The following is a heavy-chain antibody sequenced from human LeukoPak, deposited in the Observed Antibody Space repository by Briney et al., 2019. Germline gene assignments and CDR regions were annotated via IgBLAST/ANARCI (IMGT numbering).Heavy chain of an antibody. CDR1: GGSISSSSYY. CDR2: IYYSGST. Sequence: SETLSLTCTVSGGSISSSSYYWGWIRQPPGKGLEWIVSIYYSGSTYYNPSLKSRVTISVDTSKNQFSLKLSSVTAADTAVYYCARTGYCSSTSCYRWFDPWGQGTLVTVSS. V-gene: IGHV4-39*01. D-gene: IGHD2-2*01. J-gene: IGHJ5*02. CDR3: ARTGYCSSTSCYRWFDP.